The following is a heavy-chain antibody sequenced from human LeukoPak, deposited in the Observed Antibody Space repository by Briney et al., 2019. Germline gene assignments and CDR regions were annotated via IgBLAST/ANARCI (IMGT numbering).Heavy chain of an antibody. J-gene: IGHJ4*02. CDR3: ARRDSSNWYYVY. Sequence: SETLSLTCTVSGGSISSYYWSWIRQPAGKGLEWIGRIYTSGSTNYNPSLKSRVTMSVDTSKNQLSLKLSSVTAADTAVYYCARRDSSNWYYVYWGQGTLVTVSS. CDR2: IYTSGST. CDR1: GGSISSYY. V-gene: IGHV4-4*07. D-gene: IGHD6-13*01.